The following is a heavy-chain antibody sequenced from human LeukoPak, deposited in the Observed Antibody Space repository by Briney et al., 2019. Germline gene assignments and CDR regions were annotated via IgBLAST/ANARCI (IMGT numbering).Heavy chain of an antibody. V-gene: IGHV4-59*11. CDR2: ISYSGST. D-gene: IGHD6-19*01. J-gene: IGHJ5*02. Sequence: PSETLTLTCTVSGGSISSHYWTWIRQSPGKGLEWIGYISYSGSTNYNPSLKSRVTLSVDTSKNQFSLKLSSVTAADTAVYYCARDSAAVAGNWFDPWGQGTLVTVSS. CDR1: GGSISSHY. CDR3: ARDSAAVAGNWFDP.